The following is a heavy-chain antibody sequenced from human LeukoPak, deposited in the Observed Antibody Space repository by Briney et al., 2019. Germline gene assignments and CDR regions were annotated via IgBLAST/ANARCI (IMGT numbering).Heavy chain of an antibody. V-gene: IGHV4-39*07. CDR3: ARTVYYYDSSGYYPGHYYYYYYMDV. CDR1: GGSISSSSYY. J-gene: IGHJ6*03. D-gene: IGHD3-22*01. Sequence: PSETLSLTCTVSGGSISSSSYYWGWIRQPPGKGLEWIGSIYYSGSTYYNPSLKSRVTISVDTSKNQFSLKLSSVTAADTAVYYCARTVYYYDSSGYYPGHYYYYYYMDVWGKGTTVTISS. CDR2: IYYSGST.